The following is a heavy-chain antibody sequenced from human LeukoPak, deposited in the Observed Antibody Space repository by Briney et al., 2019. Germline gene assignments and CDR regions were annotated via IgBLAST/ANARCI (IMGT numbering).Heavy chain of an antibody. CDR2: TYPDDSDT. D-gene: IGHD1-1*01. Sequence: GESLKISCKGSGYIFAIYWIGWVRQKPGEGLEWMGITYPDDSDTRYSPSFQGHVTISADKSISTAYMQWSSLMASDNAIYYCARHSNWNHIDYWGQGTLVTVSS. J-gene: IGHJ4*02. CDR3: ARHSNWNHIDY. V-gene: IGHV5-51*01. CDR1: GYIFAIYW.